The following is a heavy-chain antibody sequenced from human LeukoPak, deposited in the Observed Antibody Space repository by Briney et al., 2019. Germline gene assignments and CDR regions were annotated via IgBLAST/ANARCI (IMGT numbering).Heavy chain of an antibody. D-gene: IGHD3-22*01. CDR2: INPNSGGT. CDR1: GYTFIGYY. Sequence: ASVKVSCTASGYTFIGYYMHWVRQAPGQGLEWMGWINPNSGGTNYAQKFQGRVIMTRDTSIRTAYMELSRLRSDDTAVYYCARGGKYYYDSSGYYRPNFDYWGQGTLVTVSS. V-gene: IGHV1-2*02. CDR3: ARGGKYYYDSSGYYRPNFDY. J-gene: IGHJ4*02.